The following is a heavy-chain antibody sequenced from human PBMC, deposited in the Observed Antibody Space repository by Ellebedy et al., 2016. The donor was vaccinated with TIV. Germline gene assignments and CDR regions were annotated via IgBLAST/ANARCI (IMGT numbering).Heavy chain of an antibody. Sequence: GESLKISCVVSGFTFSSFVMSWVRQAPGKGLEWVSASVVGVRGANTYYADSVKGRFTIYRDISKNTLYLQMNSVRAEDTAVYYCAKGRGSFYAAGKNEAFDFWGQGTMVTVSS. J-gene: IGHJ3*01. CDR3: AKGRGSFYAAGKNEAFDF. V-gene: IGHV3-23*01. D-gene: IGHD3-16*01. CDR1: GFTFSSFV. CDR2: SVVGVRGANT.